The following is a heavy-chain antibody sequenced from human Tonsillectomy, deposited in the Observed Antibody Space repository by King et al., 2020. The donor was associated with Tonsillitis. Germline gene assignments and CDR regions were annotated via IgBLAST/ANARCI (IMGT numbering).Heavy chain of an antibody. D-gene: IGHD3-22*01. CDR2: IRSKAYGGTT. V-gene: IGHV3-49*03. CDR1: GFTFGDYA. J-gene: IGHJ4*02. Sequence: EVQLVQSGGGLVQPGRSLRLSCTASGFTFGDYAMSWFRQAPGKGLEWVGFIRSKAYGGTTEYAASVKGRFTISRDDSKSIAYLQMNSLKTEDTAVYYCTRDRGQLVVVITETIFDYWGQGTLVTVSS. CDR3: TRDRGQLVVVITETIFDY.